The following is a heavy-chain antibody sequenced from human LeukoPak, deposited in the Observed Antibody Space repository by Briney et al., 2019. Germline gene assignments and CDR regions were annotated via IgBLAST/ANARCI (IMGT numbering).Heavy chain of an antibody. J-gene: IGHJ3*02. CDR1: GYTFTSYG. Sequence: GASVKVSCKASGYTFTSYGTSWVRQAPGQGLEWMGWISAYNGNTNYAQKLQGRVTMTTDTSTSTAYMELRSLRSDDTAVYYCARDGAPVAATPRDAFDIWGQGTMVTVSS. CDR2: ISAYNGNT. D-gene: IGHD2-15*01. CDR3: ARDGAPVAATPRDAFDI. V-gene: IGHV1-18*01.